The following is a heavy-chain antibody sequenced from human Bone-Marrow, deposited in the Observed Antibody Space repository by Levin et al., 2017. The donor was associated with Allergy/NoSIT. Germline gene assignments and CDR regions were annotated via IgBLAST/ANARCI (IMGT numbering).Heavy chain of an antibody. V-gene: IGHV4-59*01. CDR1: GNPIRTTS. J-gene: IGHJ4*02. D-gene: IGHD4-17*01. Sequence: SQTLSLTCTFSGNPIRTTSWSWIRQPPGKGLEWIGYLHYSGTTHSNPSLKSRVTISLDTSKNQFSLKVNSVTAADTAVYYCASGYSDYGEPIFDSWGQGTLVTVSS. CDR2: LHYSGTT. CDR3: ASGYSDYGEPIFDS.